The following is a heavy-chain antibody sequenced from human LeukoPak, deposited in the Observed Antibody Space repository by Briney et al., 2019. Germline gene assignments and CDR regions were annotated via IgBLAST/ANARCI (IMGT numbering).Heavy chain of an antibody. CDR3: AKRMHYDILTGYYAFDI. J-gene: IGHJ3*02. CDR1: GFTFSSYA. CDR2: ISGSGGST. Sequence: GGSLRLSCAASGFTFSSYAMSWVRQAPGKGLEWVSAISGSGGSTYYADSVKGRFTISRDNSKNTLYLQMNSLRAEDTAVYYCAKRMHYDILTGYYAFDIWGQGTMVTVSS. D-gene: IGHD3-9*01. V-gene: IGHV3-23*01.